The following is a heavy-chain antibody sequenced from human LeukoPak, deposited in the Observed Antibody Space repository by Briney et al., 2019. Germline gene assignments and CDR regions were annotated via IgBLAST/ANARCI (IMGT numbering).Heavy chain of an antibody. CDR2: ISSSSSTI. J-gene: IGHJ4*02. CDR3: ASNYDSSGYSTFDY. D-gene: IGHD3-22*01. Sequence: PGGSLRLSCAASGFTFSSYSMNWVGQAPGKGVEWVSYISSSSSTIYYADSVKGRFTISRDNAKNSLYLQMNSLRDEDTAVYYCASNYDSSGYSTFDYWGQGTLVTVSS. CDR1: GFTFSSYS. V-gene: IGHV3-48*02.